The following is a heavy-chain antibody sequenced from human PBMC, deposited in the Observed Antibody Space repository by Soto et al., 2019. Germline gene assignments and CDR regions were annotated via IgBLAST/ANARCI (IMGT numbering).Heavy chain of an antibody. D-gene: IGHD3-10*01. Sequence: QVQLVQSGAEVKKPGSSVKVSCKASGGTFSSYTISWVRQAPGQGLEWMGRIIPILGIANYAQKFQGRVTITADKSTSXAYMELSSLRSEDTAVYYCARAVTMVRGVIPYFDYWGQGTLVTVSS. CDR1: GGTFSSYT. CDR2: IIPILGIA. CDR3: ARAVTMVRGVIPYFDY. J-gene: IGHJ4*02. V-gene: IGHV1-69*02.